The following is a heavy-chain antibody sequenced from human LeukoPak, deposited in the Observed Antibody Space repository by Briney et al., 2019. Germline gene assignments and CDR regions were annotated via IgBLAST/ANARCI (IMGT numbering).Heavy chain of an antibody. D-gene: IGHD2-8*01. Sequence: GSLRLSCAASGFTFSSYWMSWVRQAPREGLEWVGNIKVDGSRANHVDSVKGRFTISRDNAKNSLYLQMNSLRAEDTAVYYCARDETEGVFEIWGQGTMATVSS. J-gene: IGHJ3*02. V-gene: IGHV3-7*05. CDR2: IKVDGSRA. CDR1: GFTFSSYW. CDR3: ARDETEGVFEI.